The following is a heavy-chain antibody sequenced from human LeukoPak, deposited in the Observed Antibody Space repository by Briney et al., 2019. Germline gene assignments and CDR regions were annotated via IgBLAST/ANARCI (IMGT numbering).Heavy chain of an antibody. CDR1: GFTFSSYA. Sequence: GGSLRLSCAASGFTFSSYAMSWVRQAPGKGLEWVSAISGSGGSTYYADSVKGRFTISRDNSKNTLYLQMNSLRAEDTAVYYCAKXXIXYYXGSGSPYXFXYWGQGTXVTXS. V-gene: IGHV3-23*01. J-gene: IGHJ4*02. CDR3: AKXXIXYYXGSGSPYXFXY. D-gene: IGHD3-10*01. CDR2: ISGSGGST.